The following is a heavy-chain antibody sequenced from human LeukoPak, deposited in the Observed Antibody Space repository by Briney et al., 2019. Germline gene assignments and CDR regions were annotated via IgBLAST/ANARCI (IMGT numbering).Heavy chain of an antibody. CDR3: AKSNGYGLIDI. CDR2: IFYSGST. Sequence: PSETLSLTCTVPGYSISSGYYWGWVRQPPGKALEWIGNIFYSGSTYYSPSLKSRVTISLDTSRNQFSLKLNSVTAADTAVYYCAKSNGYGLIDIWGQGTMVTVSS. D-gene: IGHD3-22*01. J-gene: IGHJ3*02. CDR1: GYSISSGYY. V-gene: IGHV4-38-2*02.